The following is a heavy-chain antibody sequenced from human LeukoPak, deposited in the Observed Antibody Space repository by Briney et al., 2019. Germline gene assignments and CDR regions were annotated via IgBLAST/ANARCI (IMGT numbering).Heavy chain of an antibody. CDR3: ASQNVDTAMVT. V-gene: IGHV1-8*01. D-gene: IGHD5-18*01. CDR2: MNPNSGNT. CDR1: GYTFTSYD. J-gene: IGHJ5*02. Sequence: ASAKVSCKASGYTFTSYDINWVRQATGQALEWMGWMNPNSGNTGYAQKFQGRVAMTRNTSISTAYMELSSLRSEDTAVYYCASQNVDTAMVTWGQGTLVTVSS.